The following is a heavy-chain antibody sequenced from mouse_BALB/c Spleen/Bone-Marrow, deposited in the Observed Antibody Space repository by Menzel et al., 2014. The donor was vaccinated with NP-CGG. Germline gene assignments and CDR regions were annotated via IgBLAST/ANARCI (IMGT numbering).Heavy chain of an antibody. CDR1: GYSITSGYY. J-gene: IGHJ3*01. Sequence: EVKVEESGPGLVKPSQSLSLTCSVTGYSITSGYYWNWIRQFPGNKLEWMGYISYDGSNNYNPSLKNRISITRDTSKNQFFLKLNSVTTEDTATYYCARGGYDARGFAYWGQGTLVTVSA. CDR2: ISYDGSN. D-gene: IGHD2-14*01. CDR3: ARGGYDARGFAY. V-gene: IGHV3-6*02.